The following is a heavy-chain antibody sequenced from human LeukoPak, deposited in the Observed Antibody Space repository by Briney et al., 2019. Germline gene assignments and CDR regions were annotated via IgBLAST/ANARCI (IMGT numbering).Heavy chain of an antibody. CDR2: IYYSGST. V-gene: IGHV4-59*01. D-gene: IGHD3-9*01. J-gene: IGHJ5*02. CDR1: GGSISSYY. Sequence: SETLSLTCTVSGGSISSYYWSWIRQPPGKGLEWIGYIYYSGSTNYNPSLKSRATISVDTSKNQFSLKLSSVTAADTAVYYCARGVRYLDYDWFDPWGQGTLVTVSS. CDR3: ARGVRYLDYDWFDP.